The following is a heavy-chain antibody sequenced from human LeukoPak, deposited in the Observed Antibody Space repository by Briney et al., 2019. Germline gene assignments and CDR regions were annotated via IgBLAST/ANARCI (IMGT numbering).Heavy chain of an antibody. CDR2: ISYDGSNK. CDR1: GFTFSSYG. J-gene: IGHJ6*02. V-gene: IGHV3-30*18. D-gene: IGHD6-13*01. CDR3: AKDRVPAAGDDYFYYVMDV. Sequence: GGSLRLSCPASGFTFSSYGMHWVRQAPGKGLEWVAVISYDGSNKYYGGSVKGRFTISRDNSKNTLYLQMNSLRAEDAAVYYCAKDRVPAAGDDYFYYVMDVWGQGTTVTVSS.